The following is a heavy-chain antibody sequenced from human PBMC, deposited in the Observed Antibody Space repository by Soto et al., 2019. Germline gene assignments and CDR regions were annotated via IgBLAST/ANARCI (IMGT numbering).Heavy chain of an antibody. CDR3: AKDLAMDFDY. CDR1: GFTFSSYG. D-gene: IGHD2-2*01. V-gene: IGHV3-30*18. J-gene: IGHJ4*02. Sequence: GGSLRLSCAASGFTFSSYGMHWVRQAPGKGLEWVAVISYDGSNKYYADSVKGRFTISRDNSKNTLYLQMNSLRAEDTAVYYCAKDLAMDFDYWGQGTLVTVYS. CDR2: ISYDGSNK.